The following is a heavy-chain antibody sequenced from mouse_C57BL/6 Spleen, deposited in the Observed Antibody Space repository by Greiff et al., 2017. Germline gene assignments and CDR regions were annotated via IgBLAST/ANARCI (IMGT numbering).Heavy chain of an antibody. J-gene: IGHJ2*01. D-gene: IGHD4-1*01. Sequence: QVQLQQPGTELAKPGAPVKLPCRTSGYTFTSYSMHWLKQRTGQGLEWIGNINPSNGGTNYNEKFKSNATLTVDKSSSTAYMQLSSLISDSSAVYYCAPHWDDYFDCWGQGATLTVSS. CDR1: GYTFTSYS. CDR3: APHWDDYFDC. V-gene: IGHV1-53*01. CDR2: INPSNGGT.